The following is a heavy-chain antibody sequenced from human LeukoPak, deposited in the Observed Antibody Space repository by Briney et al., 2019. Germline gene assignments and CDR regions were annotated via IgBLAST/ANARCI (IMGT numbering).Heavy chain of an antibody. J-gene: IGHJ4*02. CDR1: GGSFSGYY. CDR2: INHSGST. V-gene: IGHV4-34*01. Sequence: SETLSLTCAVYGGSFSGYYWSWIRQPPGKGLEWIGEINHSGSTNYNPSLKSRVIISVDTSKNQFSLKLSSVTAADTAVYYCARVGSAGTDYWGQGTLVTVSS. CDR3: ARVGSAGTDY. D-gene: IGHD6-19*01.